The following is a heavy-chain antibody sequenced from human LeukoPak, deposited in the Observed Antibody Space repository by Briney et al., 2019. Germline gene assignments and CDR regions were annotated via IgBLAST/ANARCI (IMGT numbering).Heavy chain of an antibody. D-gene: IGHD4-17*01. J-gene: IGHJ4*02. CDR3: ARDDVSVTVTFDY. V-gene: IGHV3-48*01. Sequence: GGSLRLSCAASGFTFSSYSMNWVRQAPGKGLEWVSYISSSSSTIYYADSVKGRFTISRDSAKNSLYLQMNSLRAEDTAVYYCARDDVSVTVTFDYWGQGTLVTVSS. CDR2: ISSSSSTI. CDR1: GFTFSSYS.